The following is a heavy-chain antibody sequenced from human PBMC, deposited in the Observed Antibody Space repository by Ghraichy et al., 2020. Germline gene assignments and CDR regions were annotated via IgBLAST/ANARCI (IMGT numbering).Heavy chain of an antibody. CDR2: TYYRSKWYH. CDR1: GDSVSSNSAA. J-gene: IGHJ3*02. Sequence: SQTLSLTCAISGDSVSSNSAAWNWIRPSPSRGLEWLGRTYYRSKWYHDYAVSVKSRISINPETSKNQFSLQLNSVTPEDTAVYYCVRDSGLGLEALDIWGQGTMVTVSS. CDR3: VRDSGLGLEALDI. V-gene: IGHV6-1*01. D-gene: IGHD1-26*01.